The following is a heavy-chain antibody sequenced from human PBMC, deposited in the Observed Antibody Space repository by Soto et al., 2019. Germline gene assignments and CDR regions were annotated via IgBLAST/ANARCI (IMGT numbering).Heavy chain of an antibody. J-gene: IGHJ4*02. Sequence: PGGSLRLSCAASGFTFSSYGMHWVRQAPGKGLEWVAVIWYDGSNKYYADSVKGRFTISRDNSKNTLYLQMNSLRAEDTAVYYCARGEYYYDSSGYHLWGQGTLVTVSS. CDR3: ARGEYYYDSSGYHL. CDR1: GFTFSSYG. D-gene: IGHD3-22*01. CDR2: IWYDGSNK. V-gene: IGHV3-33*01.